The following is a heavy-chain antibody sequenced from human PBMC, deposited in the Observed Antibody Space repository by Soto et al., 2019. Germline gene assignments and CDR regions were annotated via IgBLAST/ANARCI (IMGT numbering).Heavy chain of an antibody. J-gene: IGHJ3*02. CDR1: GDSISSDSYF. CDR2: ISNRGTP. D-gene: IGHD2-8*01. V-gene: IGHV4-30-4*01. CDR3: AREVNVVALSDAFDI. Sequence: PSETLSLTCPVSGDSISSDSYFWSWIRQPPGQGLEWVGYISNRGTPYYNPSLKSRVTISLDTSRNRFSLDMYSVTATDTAVYYCAREVNVVALSDAFDIWGQGTMVT.